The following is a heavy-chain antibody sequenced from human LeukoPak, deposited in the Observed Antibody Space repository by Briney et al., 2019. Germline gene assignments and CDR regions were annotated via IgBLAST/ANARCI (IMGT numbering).Heavy chain of an antibody. CDR3: ARVLRYCSGGNCYSGGLGYMDV. J-gene: IGHJ6*03. Sequence: GGSLRLSCAASGFTVSGNYMSWVRQAPGKGLEWVSVIYSGGSTYYADSVKGRFTFSRDNSKNTLYLQMNSLRAEDTAVYYCARVLRYCSGGNCYSGGLGYMDVWGKGTTVTISS. V-gene: IGHV3-66*01. D-gene: IGHD2-15*01. CDR1: GFTVSGNY. CDR2: IYSGGST.